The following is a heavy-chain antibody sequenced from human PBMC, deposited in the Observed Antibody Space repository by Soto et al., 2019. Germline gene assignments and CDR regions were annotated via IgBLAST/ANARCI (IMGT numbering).Heavy chain of an antibody. V-gene: IGHV3-30*18. Sequence: QVQLVESGGGVVQPGRSLRLSCAASGFTFSSYGMHWVRQAPGKGLEWVAVISYDGSNKYYADSVKGRFTISRDNSKNTLYLQMNSLIAEDTAVHYCAKEGPEWLYYFDYWGQGTLVTVSS. J-gene: IGHJ4*02. D-gene: IGHD3-3*01. CDR2: ISYDGSNK. CDR3: AKEGPEWLYYFDY. CDR1: GFTFSSYG.